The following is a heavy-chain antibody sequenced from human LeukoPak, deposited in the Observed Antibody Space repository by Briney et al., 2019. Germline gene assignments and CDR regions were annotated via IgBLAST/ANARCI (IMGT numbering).Heavy chain of an antibody. V-gene: IGHV3-48*01. CDR3: AKDDLDIVVVPAAH. CDR1: GFTFSSYS. CDR2: ISSSSSTI. J-gene: IGHJ4*02. D-gene: IGHD2-2*01. Sequence: GGSLRLSCAASGFTFSSYSMNWVRQAPGKGLEWVSYISSSSSTIYYADSVKGRFTISRDNSKNTLYLQMNSLRAEDTAVYYCAKDDLDIVVVPAAHWGQGTLVTVSS.